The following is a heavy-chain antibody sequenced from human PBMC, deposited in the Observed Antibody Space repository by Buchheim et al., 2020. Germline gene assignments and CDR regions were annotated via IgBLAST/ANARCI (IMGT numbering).Heavy chain of an antibody. CDR3: ARGALTTWALDY. J-gene: IGHJ4*02. V-gene: IGHV1-3*01. CDR1: GYTFTDYA. D-gene: IGHD4-17*01. Sequence: QVQLVQSGAEVMQPGASVKVSCKASGYTFTDYAMHWVRQAPGQSLEWMGWINAGNGNTKYSQKFKGRVTITRDTSATTAYMELSSLTPEDTAVYYCARGALTTWALDYWGQGTL. CDR2: INAGNGNT.